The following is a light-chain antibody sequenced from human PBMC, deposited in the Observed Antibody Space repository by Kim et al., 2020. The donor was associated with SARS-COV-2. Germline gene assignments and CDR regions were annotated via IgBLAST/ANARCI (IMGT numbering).Light chain of an antibody. CDR1: SLRTYS. CDR2: DKN. Sequence: VAMGQTVRIACQGDSLRTYSASWYQQKPGQAPILVISDKNNRPSGIPDRFSGSSSGNTASLTITGAQAEDEADYYCNSRDSSVSMVFGGGTQLTVL. V-gene: IGLV3-19*01. J-gene: IGLJ3*02. CDR3: NSRDSSVSMV.